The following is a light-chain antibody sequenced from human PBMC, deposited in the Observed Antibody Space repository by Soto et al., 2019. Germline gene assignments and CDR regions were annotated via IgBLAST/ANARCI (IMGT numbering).Light chain of an antibody. CDR3: GTWDSSLSAFV. V-gene: IGLV1-51*02. J-gene: IGLJ1*01. CDR2: ENN. CDR1: SSNIGNNY. Sequence: QSVLTQPPSVSAAPGQGVTISCYGSSSNIGNNYVSWYQQFPGTAPKLVIYENNKRPSGIPDRFSGSKSGTSATLGITGLQTGDEADYYCGTWDSSLSAFVFGTGTKVT.